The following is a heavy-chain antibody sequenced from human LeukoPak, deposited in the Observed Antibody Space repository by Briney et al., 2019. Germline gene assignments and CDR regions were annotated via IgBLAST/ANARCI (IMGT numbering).Heavy chain of an antibody. CDR3: ARGRYSSSWYIGRYYYYGMDV. J-gene: IGHJ6*02. CDR2: INAGNGNT. D-gene: IGHD6-13*01. Sequence: GGSLRLSCAASGFTFSSYAMHWVRQAPGQRLEWMGWINAGNGNTKYSQKFQGRVTITRDTSASTAYMELSSLRSEDTAVYYCARGRYSSSWYIGRYYYYGMDVWGQGTTVTVSS. V-gene: IGHV1-3*01. CDR1: GFTFSSYA.